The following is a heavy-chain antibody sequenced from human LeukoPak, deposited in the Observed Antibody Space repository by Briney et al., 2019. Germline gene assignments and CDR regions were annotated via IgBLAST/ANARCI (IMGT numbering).Heavy chain of an antibody. D-gene: IGHD3-22*01. CDR3: ARRDPHTMKFDP. J-gene: IGHJ5*02. Sequence: SVKVSCKASGGTFSSYAISWVRQAPGQGLEWMGRIIPIFGIANYAQKLQGRVTITADKSTSTAYMELSSLRSEDTAVYYCARRDPHTMKFDPWGQGTLVTVSS. V-gene: IGHV1-69*04. CDR1: GGTFSSYA. CDR2: IIPIFGIA.